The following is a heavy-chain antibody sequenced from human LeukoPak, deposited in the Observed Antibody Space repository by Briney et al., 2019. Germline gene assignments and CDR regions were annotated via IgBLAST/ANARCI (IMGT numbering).Heavy chain of an antibody. CDR1: GFTFSSYW. V-gene: IGHV3-74*01. Sequence: GGSLRLSCAASGFTFSSYWMHWVRQAPGKGLVWVSRINSDGSSTSYADSVKGRFTISRDNAKNTLYLQMNSLRAEDTAVYYCARDRMGINGTRLGAFDIWGQGTMVTVSS. CDR2: INSDGSST. D-gene: IGHD1-20*01. CDR3: ARDRMGINGTRLGAFDI. J-gene: IGHJ3*02.